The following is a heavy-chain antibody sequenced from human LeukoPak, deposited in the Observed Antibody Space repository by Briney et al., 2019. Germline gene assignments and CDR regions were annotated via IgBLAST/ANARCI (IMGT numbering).Heavy chain of an antibody. Sequence: SETLSLTCTVSGGSISSYYWSWIRQPPGKGLEWIGYIYYSGSTNYNPSLKSRVTISVDTSKNQLSLKLSSVTAADTAVYYCAREGRYCSSTSCQGWFDPWGQGTLVTVSS. CDR1: GGSISSYY. CDR3: AREGRYCSSTSCQGWFDP. D-gene: IGHD2-2*01. V-gene: IGHV4-59*12. J-gene: IGHJ5*02. CDR2: IYYSGST.